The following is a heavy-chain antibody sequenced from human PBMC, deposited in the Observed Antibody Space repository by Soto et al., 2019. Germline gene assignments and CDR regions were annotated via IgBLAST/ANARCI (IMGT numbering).Heavy chain of an antibody. Sequence: QITLKESGPTLVKPTQTLTLTCTFSGFSLSTSGVGVGWIRQPPGNALDWLALIYWDDDKRYSPSLKSRLTITKDTSKNPVVLTMTNIDPVDTATYSGAHRPGDGYNSDLNFDYWGQGTLVTVSS. CDR2: IYWDDDK. D-gene: IGHD5-12*01. CDR1: GFSLSTSGVG. J-gene: IGHJ4*02. CDR3: AHRPGDGYNSDLNFDY. V-gene: IGHV2-5*02.